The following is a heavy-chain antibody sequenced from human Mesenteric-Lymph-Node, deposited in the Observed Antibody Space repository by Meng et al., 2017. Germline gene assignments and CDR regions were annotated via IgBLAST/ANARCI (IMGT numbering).Heavy chain of an antibody. D-gene: IGHD6-19*01. CDR2: IYWDDDK. Sequence: ITWKESAPPPFKPTPTLPLTCTLRWFSVSTSGVVVGWIRQPPGKALEWLALIYWDDDKRYSPSLKSRLTITKDTSKNQVVLTMTNMDPVGTATYYCAHRPRSDIAVAGYYFDYWGQGTLVTVSS. V-gene: IGHV2-5*02. CDR1: WFSVSTSGVV. J-gene: IGHJ4*02. CDR3: AHRPRSDIAVAGYYFDY.